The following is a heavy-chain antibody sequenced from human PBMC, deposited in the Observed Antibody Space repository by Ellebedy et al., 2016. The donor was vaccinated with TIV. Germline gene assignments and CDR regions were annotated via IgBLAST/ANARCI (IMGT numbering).Heavy chain of an antibody. Sequence: MPSETLSLTCTVSGGSMSGDYWSWIRQPPGKGLEWIGEITHTGSTNYNPSLKSRVIISVDMSKNQYSLKLTSLTVADSAMYYCARSYVNWGQGTLVTVSS. CDR1: GGSMSGDY. D-gene: IGHD1-26*01. CDR2: ITHTGST. CDR3: ARSYVN. V-gene: IGHV4-34*01. J-gene: IGHJ4*02.